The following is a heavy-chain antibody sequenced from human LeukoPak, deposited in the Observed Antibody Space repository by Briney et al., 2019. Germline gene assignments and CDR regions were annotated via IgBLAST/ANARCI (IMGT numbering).Heavy chain of an antibody. Sequence: GSLRLSRTGSGFTFSRRAISWVRQAPGKGLEWVSTISAGGFTTYDADPVKGRFTISRDNSKKTPSLQMNSLRAEHTAVYYCCSRYSSGRGFDSWGQGALVTVSS. V-gene: IGHV3-23*01. CDR1: GFTFSRRA. CDR3: CSRYSSGRGFDS. CDR2: ISAGGFTT. J-gene: IGHJ4*02. D-gene: IGHD2-8*02.